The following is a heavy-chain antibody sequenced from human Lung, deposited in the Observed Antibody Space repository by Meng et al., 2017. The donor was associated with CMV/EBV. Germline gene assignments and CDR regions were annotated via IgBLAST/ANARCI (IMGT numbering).Heavy chain of an antibody. J-gene: IGHJ4*02. CDR1: TFITYD. CDR3: ARGGGGSDGDSYFVDD. Sequence: TFITYDMHWVRQAPGKGLEWVAIISYDGINKYNADSVKGRFTISRDNSKNTLYLQMNSLRAEDTAVYYCARGGGGSDGDSYFVDDWGQGTLVXVSS. D-gene: IGHD2-21*01. V-gene: IGHV3-30-3*01. CDR2: ISYDGINK.